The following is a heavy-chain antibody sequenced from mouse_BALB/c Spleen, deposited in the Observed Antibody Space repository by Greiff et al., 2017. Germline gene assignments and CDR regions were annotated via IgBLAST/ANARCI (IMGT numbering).Heavy chain of an antibody. V-gene: IGHV5-6-3*01. Sequence: EVMLVESGGGLVQPGGSLKLSCAASGFTFSSYGMSWVRQTPDKRLELVATINSNGGSTYYPDSVKGRFTISRDNAKSTLYLQMSSLKSEDTAMYYCARDRMDYWGQGTSVTVSS. CDR1: GFTFSSYG. J-gene: IGHJ4*01. CDR2: INSNGGST. CDR3: ARDRMDY.